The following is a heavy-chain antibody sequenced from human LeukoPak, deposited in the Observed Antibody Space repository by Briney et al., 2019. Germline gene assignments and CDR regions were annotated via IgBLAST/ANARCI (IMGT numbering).Heavy chain of an antibody. CDR1: GFSFSGYG. D-gene: IGHD6-13*01. V-gene: IGHV3-33*06. CDR2: IWYDGGNK. CDR3: AKSLYISSWYYDY. J-gene: IGHJ4*02. Sequence: GSLRLSCAASGFSFSGYGMHWVRQAPGKGLEWVAVIWYDGGNKYYADSVKGRFTISRDNSKNTLYLQMNSLRAEDTAVYYCAKSLYISSWYYDYWGQGTLVTVSS.